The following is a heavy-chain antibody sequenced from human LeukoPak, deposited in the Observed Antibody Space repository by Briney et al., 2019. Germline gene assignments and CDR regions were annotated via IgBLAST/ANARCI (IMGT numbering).Heavy chain of an antibody. CDR3: AQKGGTDH. D-gene: IGHD2-15*01. CDR2: ISSSSSAM. V-gene: IGHV3-48*02. CDR1: GSSLRSLG. J-gene: IGHJ4*02. Sequence: GGSWRLSCEALGSSLRSLGMNWVGQPPGRGLEWISYISSSSSAMHYADSVKGRFTISRDNAKNSLYLEMSSLRDEDTAVYYCAQKGGTDHWGRGTLVTVSS.